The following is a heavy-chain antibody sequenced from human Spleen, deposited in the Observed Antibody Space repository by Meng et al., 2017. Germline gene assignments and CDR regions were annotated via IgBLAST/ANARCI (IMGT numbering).Heavy chain of an antibody. D-gene: IGHD6-19*01. J-gene: IGHJ4*02. CDR2: ISAYNGDT. CDR3: ARDPSNSSGWHAYLDY. Sequence: QVQLVQSGAEVRKPGAAVKVSCKASSYTYTHHGIGWVRHVPGQGLEWMGWISAYNGDTIYGQKFQGRVAVTTDASTNTAYMELRSLRSDDTAVYYCARDPSNSSGWHAYLDYWVQGTLVTVSS. V-gene: IGHV1-18*04. CDR1: SYTYTHHG.